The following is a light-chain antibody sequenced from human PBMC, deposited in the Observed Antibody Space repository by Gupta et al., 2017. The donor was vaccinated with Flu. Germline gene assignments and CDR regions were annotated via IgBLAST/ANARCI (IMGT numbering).Light chain of an antibody. V-gene: IGKV1-39*01. CDR2: AAS. CDR3: QQCYSTPRT. J-gene: IGKJ1*01. Sequence: DVQMTQSPSSPSASVGDRVTITCRASQSISSYLNWYQQKPGKAPKLLIYAASSLQSGVPSRFSGSGSGTNFTLTISRLQPEDFATYYCQQCYSTPRTFGQGTKVEIK. CDR1: QSISSY.